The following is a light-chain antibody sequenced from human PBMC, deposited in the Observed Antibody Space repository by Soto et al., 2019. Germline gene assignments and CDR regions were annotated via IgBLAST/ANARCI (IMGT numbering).Light chain of an antibody. CDR1: SSDVGYYDV. CDR2: EAS. Sequence: QSALTQPASVSGSPGQSIAISCTGTSSDVGYYDVVSWYQQHPGNAPKLMIYEASKRPSGVSNRFSGSKSGNTASLTISGLQAEDEADYYCCSYADSSTYVFGTGIKVTVL. CDR3: CSYADSSTYV. V-gene: IGLV2-23*01. J-gene: IGLJ1*01.